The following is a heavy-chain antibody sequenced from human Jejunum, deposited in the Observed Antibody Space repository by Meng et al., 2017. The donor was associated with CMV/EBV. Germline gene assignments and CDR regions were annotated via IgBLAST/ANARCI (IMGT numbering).Heavy chain of an antibody. J-gene: IGHJ4*02. CDR1: GYTFTGLH. CDR2: INPTTGGT. Sequence: SGYTFTGLHIHWVRQAPGQGLEWVGWINPTTGGTNYAQNFQGRVSITSDTSITTAYLDLSRLKSDDTAVYYCARAHPTVGATTDYWGQGTLVTVSS. V-gene: IGHV1-2*02. CDR3: ARAHPTVGATTDY. D-gene: IGHD1-26*01.